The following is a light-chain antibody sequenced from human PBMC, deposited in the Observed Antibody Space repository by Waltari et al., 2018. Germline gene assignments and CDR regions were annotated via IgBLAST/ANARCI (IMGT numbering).Light chain of an antibody. V-gene: IGLV2-14*01. CDR1: SSYVGGYNY. CDR2: EVS. CDR3: SSYTSSSTLV. Sequence: QSALTPPASVSGSPGQSITISCTGTSSYVGGYNYVSWYQQHPGKAPKLMIYEVSNRPSGVSNRFSGSKSGNTASLTISGLQAEDEADYYCSSYTSSSTLVFGGGTKLTVL. J-gene: IGLJ2*01.